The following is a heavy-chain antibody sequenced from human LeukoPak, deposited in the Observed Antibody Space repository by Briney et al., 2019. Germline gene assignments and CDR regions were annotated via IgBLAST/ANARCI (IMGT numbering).Heavy chain of an antibody. CDR2: ISSSSNYK. V-gene: IGHV3-21*01. D-gene: IGHD1-7*01. Sequence: GGSLRLSCAASAFTFSTYSMNWVRQAPGKGLEWVSSISSSSNYKYYADSVKGRFTISRDNAKNSLYLQMNSLRAEDTAVYYCARAHNWKYGSFDFWGQGTLVTVSS. CDR3: ARAHNWKYGSFDF. J-gene: IGHJ4*02. CDR1: AFTFSTYS.